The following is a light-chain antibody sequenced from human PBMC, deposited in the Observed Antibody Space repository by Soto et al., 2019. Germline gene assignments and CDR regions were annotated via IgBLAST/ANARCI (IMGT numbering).Light chain of an antibody. J-gene: IGLJ2*01. CDR3: SSYTSSSTLEV. Sequence: QSALTQPASVSGSPGQSITISCTGTSSDVGGYNYVSWYQQHPGKAPKLLIYDVSKRPSGVSNRFSGSKSGNTASQTISGLQAEDEADYYCSSYTSSSTLEVFGGGTKLTVL. CDR1: SSDVGGYNY. CDR2: DVS. V-gene: IGLV2-14*01.